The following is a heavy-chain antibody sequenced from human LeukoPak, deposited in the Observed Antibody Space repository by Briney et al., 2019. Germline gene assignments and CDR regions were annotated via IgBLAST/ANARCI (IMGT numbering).Heavy chain of an antibody. J-gene: IGHJ4*02. V-gene: IGHV4-59*01. Sequence: SETLSLTCTVSGGSISSYYWSWIRQPPGKGLEWIGYIYYSGSTNYNPSLKSRVTISVDTSKNQFSLKLSSVTAANTAAYYCARAKVGYSSSWYTSDYWGQGTLVTVSS. CDR2: IYYSGST. CDR3: ARAKVGYSSSWYTSDY. D-gene: IGHD6-13*01. CDR1: GGSISSYY.